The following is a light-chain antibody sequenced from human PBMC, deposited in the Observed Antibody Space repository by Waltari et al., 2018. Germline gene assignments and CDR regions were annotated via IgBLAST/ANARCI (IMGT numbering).Light chain of an antibody. J-gene: IGKJ2*01. Sequence: DIQMTPSPSSLSASVGDTVTITCRTSQGILNSLAWYQQKSGKAPKVLLSTASRLQSGVPSRFSGSGSGTLYTLTISGLQPEDFATYYCQQYFVFPYTFGQGTKLEI. CDR1: QGILNS. CDR2: TAS. V-gene: IGKV1-NL1*01. CDR3: QQYFVFPYT.